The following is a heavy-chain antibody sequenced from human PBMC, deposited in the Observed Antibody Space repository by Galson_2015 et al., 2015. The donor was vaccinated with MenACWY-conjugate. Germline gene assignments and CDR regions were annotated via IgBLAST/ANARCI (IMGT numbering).Heavy chain of an antibody. V-gene: IGHV3-53*01. CDR3: ARAGSENCRTTNCLSLGANFSCYYYMDV. CDR1: GFTVNTNY. Sequence: SLRLSCAASGFTVNTNYMTWVRQAPGKGLEWVSIIYSGGSTYYQDSVRGRFTISRDNSKNTMYLQLDSLRADDTAVYYCARAGSENCRTTNCLSLGANFSCYYYMDVWGKGTTVTVSS. J-gene: IGHJ6*03. D-gene: IGHD2-2*01. CDR2: IYSGGST.